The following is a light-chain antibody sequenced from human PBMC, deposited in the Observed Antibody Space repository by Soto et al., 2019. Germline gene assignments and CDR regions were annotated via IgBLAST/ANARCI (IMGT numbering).Light chain of an antibody. Sequence: DIQLTQSPSFLSASVGDRVTITFRASQAISSYLAWFQQRPGKAPKVLIYAASTLQSGVPSRFSGSGSGTEFTLTISSLQPEDFATYFCQQLNSYPWTFGQGTKVEIK. CDR3: QQLNSYPWT. CDR1: QAISSY. J-gene: IGKJ1*01. V-gene: IGKV1-9*01. CDR2: AAS.